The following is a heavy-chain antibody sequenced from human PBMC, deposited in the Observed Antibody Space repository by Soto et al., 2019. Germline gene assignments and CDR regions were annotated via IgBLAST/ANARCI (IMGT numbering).Heavy chain of an antibody. CDR1: GGTFSSYA. CDR2: IIPILGTA. J-gene: IGHJ3*02. Sequence: VKVSCKASGGTFSSYAISWVRQAPGQGLEWMGGIIPILGTANYAQKFQGRVTITADESTSTAYMELSSLRSEDTAVYYCADLRVVAARPFPDAFDIWGQGTMVTVSS. D-gene: IGHD2-15*01. V-gene: IGHV1-69*13. CDR3: ADLRVVAARPFPDAFDI.